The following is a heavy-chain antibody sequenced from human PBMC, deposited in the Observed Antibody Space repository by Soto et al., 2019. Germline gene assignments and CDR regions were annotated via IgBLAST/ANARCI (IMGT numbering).Heavy chain of an antibody. CDR2: INSDGGTT. V-gene: IGHV3-74*01. Sequence: EVQLVESGGGLVQHGGSLRLSCAASGFTFSNYWIHWVRQAPGKGLVWLSRINSDGGTTNYADSVKGRFTISRDNAKNTLSLQMNSLGADDTAVYYCARGARVYYYMDVWGKGTTLTVSS. J-gene: IGHJ6*03. CDR1: GFTFSNYW. CDR3: ARGARVYYYMDV.